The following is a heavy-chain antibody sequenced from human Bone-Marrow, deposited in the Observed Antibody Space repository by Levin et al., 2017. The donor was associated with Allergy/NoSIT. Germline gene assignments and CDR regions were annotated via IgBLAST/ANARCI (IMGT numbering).Heavy chain of an antibody. D-gene: IGHD4-17*01. V-gene: IGHV4-31*03. CDR3: SRSNDYGDYRKWFDP. Sequence: SETLSLTCTVSGGSVSSGGYYWSWIRQHPGTGLEWIGYIYYSGSTYYNPSLKSRVTISVDTSKNQFSLKLTSVTAADTAVYYCSRSNDYGDYRKWFDPWGQGTLVTVSS. CDR2: IYYSGST. CDR1: GGSVSSGGYY. J-gene: IGHJ5*02.